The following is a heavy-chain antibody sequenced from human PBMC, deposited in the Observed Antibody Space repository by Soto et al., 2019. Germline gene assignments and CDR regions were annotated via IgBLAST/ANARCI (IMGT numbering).Heavy chain of an antibody. D-gene: IGHD6-19*01. J-gene: IGHJ4*02. CDR1: GGSISSYY. Sequence: PSETLSLTCTVSGGSISSYYWSWIRQPPGKGLEWIGYIYYSGSTNYNPSLKSRVTISVDTSKNQFSLKLSSVTAADTAVYYCARDSGGWYPDYWGQGTLVTVSS. CDR3: ARDSGGWYPDY. CDR2: IYYSGST. V-gene: IGHV4-59*01.